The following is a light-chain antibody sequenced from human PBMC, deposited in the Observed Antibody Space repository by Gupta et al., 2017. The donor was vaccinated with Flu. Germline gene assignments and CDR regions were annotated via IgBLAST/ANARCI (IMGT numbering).Light chain of an antibody. V-gene: IGKV3-20*01. CDR1: QSVSSSY. Sequence: EIVLTQSPGTLSLSPGERATLSCRSSQSVSSSYLAWYQQKPGQAPRLLIYGASSRDTGIPDRFSGSGSGTDFTLKISRVEAEDVAVYYCKQYGSSPLTFGGGTKVEVK. CDR3: KQYGSSPLT. J-gene: IGKJ4*01. CDR2: GAS.